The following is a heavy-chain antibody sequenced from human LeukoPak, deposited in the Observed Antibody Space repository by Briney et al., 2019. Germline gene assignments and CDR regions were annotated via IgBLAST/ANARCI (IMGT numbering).Heavy chain of an antibody. D-gene: IGHD3-22*01. V-gene: IGHV4-59*01. Sequence: SSETLSLTCTVSGGSISSYYWNWIRQPPGKGLEWIGYIYYSGSTNYNPSLKGRVTISVDTSKNQFSLNLGSVTAADTAVYYCARDWNDSSGYGGFEIWGQGTMVTVSS. CDR2: IYYSGST. CDR3: ARDWNDSSGYGGFEI. J-gene: IGHJ3*02. CDR1: GGSISSYY.